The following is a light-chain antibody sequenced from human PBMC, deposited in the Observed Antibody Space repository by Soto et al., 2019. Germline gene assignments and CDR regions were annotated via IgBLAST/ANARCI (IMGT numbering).Light chain of an antibody. V-gene: IGKV1-39*01. CDR2: GVS. Sequence: DIQMTQSPSSLSASVGDRVTITCRASQSVRTYLNWYQQKAGKAPNLLMYGVSTLHSGVPSRFSGSGSGTDFTLTISSLQPEDFATYYCQQSYSTPWTFGPGTKVEIK. CDR1: QSVRTY. J-gene: IGKJ1*01. CDR3: QQSYSTPWT.